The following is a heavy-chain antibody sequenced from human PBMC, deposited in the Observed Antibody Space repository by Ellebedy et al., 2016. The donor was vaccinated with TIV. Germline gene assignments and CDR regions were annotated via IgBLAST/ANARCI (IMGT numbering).Heavy chain of an antibody. CDR2: INPSGGST. CDR3: AVYDSSGYYLIDY. V-gene: IGHV1-46*01. Sequence: ASVKVSCXASGYTFTSYYMHWVRQAPGQGLEWMGIINPSGGSTSYAQKFQGRVTMTRDTSTSTVYMELSSLRSEDTAVYYCAVYDSSGYYLIDYWGKGTLVTVSS. J-gene: IGHJ4*02. CDR1: GYTFTSYY. D-gene: IGHD3-22*01.